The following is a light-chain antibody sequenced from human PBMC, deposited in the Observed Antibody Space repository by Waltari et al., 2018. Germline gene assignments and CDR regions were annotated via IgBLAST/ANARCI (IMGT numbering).Light chain of an antibody. J-gene: IGKJ3*01. Sequence: EIVLTQSPATLSLSPGERATLSCRASQSVSSYLAWYQQKPGQAPRLLIYDASNRATGIPARFSGSASGTDFTLTISSLEPEDFAVYYCQQRSSFGPGTKVDIK. CDR2: DAS. V-gene: IGKV3-11*01. CDR1: QSVSSY. CDR3: QQRSS.